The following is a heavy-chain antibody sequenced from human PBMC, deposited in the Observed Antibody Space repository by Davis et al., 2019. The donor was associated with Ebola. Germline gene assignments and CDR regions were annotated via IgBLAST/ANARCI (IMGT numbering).Heavy chain of an antibody. V-gene: IGHV4-59*11. Sequence: PSETLSLTFTVSHTSITSHYWTWIRQSPGKGLEWIGNVYHTGPTSYNPSLRGRVAMSLDTSNSQFSLELISVTAADTGVYFCAGDLRNTFDIWGRGTLVTVSS. J-gene: IGHJ3*02. D-gene: IGHD4-17*01. CDR2: VYHTGPT. CDR1: HTSITSHY. CDR3: AGDLRNTFDI.